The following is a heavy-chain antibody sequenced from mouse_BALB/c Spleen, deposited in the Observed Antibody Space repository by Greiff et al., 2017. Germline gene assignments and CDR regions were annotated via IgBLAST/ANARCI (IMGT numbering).Heavy chain of an antibody. CDR1: GYSITSGYY. V-gene: IGHV3-6*02. CDR2: ISYDGSN. CDR3: ASAYDYDAMDY. D-gene: IGHD2-4*01. Sequence: EVQRVESGPGLVKPSQSLSLTCSVTGYSITSGYYWNWIRQFPGNKLEWMGYISYDGSNNYNPSLKNRISITRDTSKNQFFLKLNSVTTEDTATYYCASAYDYDAMDYWGQGTSVTVSS. J-gene: IGHJ4*01.